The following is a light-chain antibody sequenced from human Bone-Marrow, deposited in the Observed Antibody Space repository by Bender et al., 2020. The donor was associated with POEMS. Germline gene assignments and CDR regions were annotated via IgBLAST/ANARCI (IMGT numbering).Light chain of an antibody. J-gene: IGLJ3*02. CDR2: EDN. CDR3: ESYDAYTQV. V-gene: IGLV6-57*01. Sequence: NFMLTQPHSVSESPGRTITISCTRSSGSIASNYVQWYQQRPGSSPTTVIYEDNQRPSGVPERFSGSIDSSSNSASLTISGLKSDDEADYYCESYDAYTQVFGSGTKLTVL. CDR1: SGSIASNY.